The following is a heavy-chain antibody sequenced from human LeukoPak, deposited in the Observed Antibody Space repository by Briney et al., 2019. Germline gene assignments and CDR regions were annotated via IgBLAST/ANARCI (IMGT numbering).Heavy chain of an antibody. CDR3: ARVGYSYGPFDY. CDR2: IYYSGST. CDR1: GGSISSGGYY. V-gene: IGHV4-61*08. J-gene: IGHJ4*02. Sequence: ASETLSLTCTVSGGSISSGGYYWSWIRQPPGKGLEWIGYIYYSGSTNYNPSLKSRVTISVDTSRNQFSLKLSSVTAADTAVYYCARVGYSYGPFDYWGQGTLVTVSS. D-gene: IGHD5-18*01.